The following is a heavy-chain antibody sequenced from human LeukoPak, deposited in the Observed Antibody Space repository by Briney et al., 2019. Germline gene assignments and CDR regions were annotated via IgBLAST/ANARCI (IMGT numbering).Heavy chain of an antibody. CDR1: GGSVSSSSYY. CDR3: ARSFGYGVDAFDI. V-gene: IGHV4-39*01. CDR2: IYYSGST. J-gene: IGHJ3*02. D-gene: IGHD5-18*01. Sequence: PSETLSLTCTVSGGSVSSSSYYWGWIRQPPGKGLEWIGSIYYSGSTYYNPSLKSRVTISVDTSKNQFSLKLSSVTAADTAVYYCARSFGYGVDAFDIWGQGTMVTVSS.